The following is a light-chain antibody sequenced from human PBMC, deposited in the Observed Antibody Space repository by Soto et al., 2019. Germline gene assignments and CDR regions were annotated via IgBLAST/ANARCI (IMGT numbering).Light chain of an antibody. J-gene: IGKJ1*01. CDR1: QSISSW. CDR3: QQYNTYSRT. CDR2: DAS. Sequence: DIQMTQSPSTLSASVGDRVTITCRASQSISSWLAWYQQKPGKAPKLLIYDASTLESRVPSRFSGSESGTEFTLTISSLQPDDFATYYCQQYNTYSRTFGQGTKVEIK. V-gene: IGKV1-5*01.